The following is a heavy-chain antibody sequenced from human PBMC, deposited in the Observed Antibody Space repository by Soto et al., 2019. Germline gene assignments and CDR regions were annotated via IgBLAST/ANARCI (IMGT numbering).Heavy chain of an antibody. CDR1: GYSFTIYW. CDR2: IYPGDSDT. Sequence: PGESMKISCKGSGYSFTIYWIGWVRQMPGKGLEWMGIIYPGDSDTRYSPSFQGQVTISADKSISTAYLQWSSLKASDTAMYYCAXHSPKYSSGWYYYGMDVWGPGTTVTVSS. V-gene: IGHV5-51*01. D-gene: IGHD6-19*01. J-gene: IGHJ6*02. CDR3: AXHSPKYSSGWYYYGMDV.